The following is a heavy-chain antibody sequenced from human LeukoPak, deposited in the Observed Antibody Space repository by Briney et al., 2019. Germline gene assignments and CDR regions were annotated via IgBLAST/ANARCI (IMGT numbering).Heavy chain of an antibody. Sequence: GGSLRLSCGASGFTFRNFWMNWVRQAPGKGLEWVANIKDDGSDKYYVGSVKGRFSISKDNAKNSLYLQMNSLRVEDTAVYYCVPLTWNPPGDFDRWGQGTLVTVSS. V-gene: IGHV3-7*01. J-gene: IGHJ4*02. CDR1: GFTFRNFW. CDR2: IKDDGSDK. CDR3: VPLTWNPPGDFDR. D-gene: IGHD1-1*01.